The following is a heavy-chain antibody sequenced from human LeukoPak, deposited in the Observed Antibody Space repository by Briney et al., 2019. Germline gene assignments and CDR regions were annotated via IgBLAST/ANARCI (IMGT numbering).Heavy chain of an antibody. V-gene: IGHV1-18*01. J-gene: IGHJ4*02. CDR1: AITFSNQA. CDR3: ARVEYYDILTGYVPFRVPGDY. Sequence: ASVKVSCLASAITFSNQAISWVRQAPGQGLEWMGWISAYNGNTNYAQNLQGRVTMTTDTSTSTAYMELRSLRSDDTAMYYCARVEYYDILTGYVPFRVPGDYWGQGTLVTVSS. CDR2: ISAYNGNT. D-gene: IGHD3-9*01.